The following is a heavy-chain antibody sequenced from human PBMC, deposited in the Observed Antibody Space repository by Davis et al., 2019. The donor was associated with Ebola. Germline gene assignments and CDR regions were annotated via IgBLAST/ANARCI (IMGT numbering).Heavy chain of an antibody. CDR1: GFTVSSNY. J-gene: IGHJ4*02. V-gene: IGHV3-53*05. D-gene: IGHD1-1*01. CDR3: ARATGTGLFDY. Sequence: GESLKISCAASGFTVSSNYMSWVRQAPGKGLEWVSVIYSGGSTYYADSVKSRFTISRDNSKNTLYLQMNSLRSEDTAVYYCARATGTGLFDYWGQGTLVTVSS. CDR2: IYSGGST.